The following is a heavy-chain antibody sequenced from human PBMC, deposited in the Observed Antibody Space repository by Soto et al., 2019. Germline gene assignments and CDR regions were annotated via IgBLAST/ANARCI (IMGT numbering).Heavy chain of an antibody. CDR3: AKVRADYYYGSGPFDY. J-gene: IGHJ4*02. CDR2: ISSDGSNK. Sequence: QVQLVESGGGVVQPGRSLRLSCAASGFTFSSYGMHWVRQAPGKGLEWVALISSDGSNKYYADSVKGRFTISRDNSKNTLYLQMNTLSAEDTAVYYCAKVRADYYYGSGPFDYWGQGNLVTVSS. D-gene: IGHD3-10*01. V-gene: IGHV3-30*18. CDR1: GFTFSSYG.